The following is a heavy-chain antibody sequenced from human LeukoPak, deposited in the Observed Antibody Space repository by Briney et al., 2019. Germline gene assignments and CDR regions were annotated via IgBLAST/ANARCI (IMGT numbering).Heavy chain of an antibody. J-gene: IGHJ4*02. V-gene: IGHV3-53*01. CDR2: IYSGGST. CDR3: ARGTGGYSYGPYFDY. Sequence: GGSLRLSCAASGFTVSSSYMSWVRQAPGKGLEWVSVIYSGGSTYYADSVKGRFTISRDNSKNTLYLQMNSLRAKDTAVYYCARGTGGYSYGPYFDYWGQGTLVTVSS. CDR1: GFTVSSSY. D-gene: IGHD5-18*01.